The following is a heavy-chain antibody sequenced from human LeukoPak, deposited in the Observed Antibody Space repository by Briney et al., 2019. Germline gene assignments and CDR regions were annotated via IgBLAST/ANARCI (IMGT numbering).Heavy chain of an antibody. CDR1: GFTFSNYA. V-gene: IGHV3-30*04. Sequence: GGSLRLSCAASGFTFSNYAMHWVRQAPGKGLEWVSVISYDGSNKYYADSVKGRFTISRDNSKNTLYLQMSSLRAEDTAVYYCATAHMGYYYYMDVWGKGTTVTVSS. J-gene: IGHJ6*03. CDR2: ISYDGSNK. CDR3: ATAHMGYYYYMDV. D-gene: IGHD2-21*01.